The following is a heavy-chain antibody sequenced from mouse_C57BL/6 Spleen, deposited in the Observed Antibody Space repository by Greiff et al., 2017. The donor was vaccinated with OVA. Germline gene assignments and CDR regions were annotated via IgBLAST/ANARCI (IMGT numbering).Heavy chain of an antibody. J-gene: IGHJ4*01. V-gene: IGHV5-16*01. CDR2: INYDGSST. CDR3: RRDHEDYAMDY. Sequence: EVKLVESEGGLVQPGSSMKLSCTASGFTFSDYYMAWVRQVPEKGLEWVANINYDGSSTYYLDSLKSRFIISRDNAKNILYLQMSSLKSEDTATYYCRRDHEDYAMDYWGQGTSVTVSS. CDR1: GFTFSDYY.